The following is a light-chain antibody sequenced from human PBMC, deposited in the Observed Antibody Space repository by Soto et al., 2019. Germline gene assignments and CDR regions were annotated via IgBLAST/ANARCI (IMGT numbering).Light chain of an antibody. V-gene: IGLV2-14*01. J-gene: IGLJ1*01. CDR2: DVS. Sequence: QSVLTQPASVSGSPGQSITISCTGTSSDVGGYNYVSWYQQHPGKAPKLMIYDVSNRPSGVSNRFSGSKSGNTPSLTISGLQAEDEADYYCSSYISSSYVFGTGTKLTVL. CDR1: SSDVGGYNY. CDR3: SSYISSSYV.